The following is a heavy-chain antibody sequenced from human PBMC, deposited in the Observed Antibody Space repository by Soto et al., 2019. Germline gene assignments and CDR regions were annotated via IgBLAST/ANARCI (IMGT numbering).Heavy chain of an antibody. V-gene: IGHV1-2*02. CDR1: GYTFTGYY. D-gene: IGHD3-3*01. CDR3: ARGDVFSILGVINWLAP. J-gene: IGHJ5*02. Sequence: ASVKVSCKASGYTFTGYYIHWVRQAPGQGLEWMGWIIPDSGATNYTQKFQGRVTMTSETSTNTAFLELSRLRSDDTAVYFCARGDVFSILGVINWLAPWGKGPLVTVS. CDR2: IIPDSGAT.